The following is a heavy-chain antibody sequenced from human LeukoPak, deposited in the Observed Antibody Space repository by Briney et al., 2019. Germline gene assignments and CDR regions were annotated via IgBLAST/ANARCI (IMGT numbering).Heavy chain of an antibody. CDR1: GFTFSSYA. D-gene: IGHD5-12*01. J-gene: IGHJ6*02. V-gene: IGHV3-30*04. CDR3: AREGASNGYHYGMDV. Sequence: GGSLRLSCAASGFTFSSYAMHWVRQAPGKGLEWVAVISYDGSNKYYADSVKGRFTISRDNSKNTLYLQMNSLRAEDTAVYYCAREGASNGYHYGMDVWGQGTTVSVS. CDR2: ISYDGSNK.